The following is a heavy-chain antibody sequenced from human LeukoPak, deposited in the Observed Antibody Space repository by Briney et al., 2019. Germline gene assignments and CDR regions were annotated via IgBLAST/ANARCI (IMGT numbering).Heavy chain of an antibody. Sequence: GGSLRLSCAASGFTFSSYSMNWVRQAPGKGLEWVSYISSSSSTIYYADSVKGRFTIPRDNAKNSLYLQMNSLRAEDTAVYYCARDSGAVAGTFDYWGQGTLVTVSS. D-gene: IGHD6-19*01. CDR3: ARDSGAVAGTFDY. J-gene: IGHJ4*02. CDR2: ISSSSSTI. CDR1: GFTFSSYS. V-gene: IGHV3-48*04.